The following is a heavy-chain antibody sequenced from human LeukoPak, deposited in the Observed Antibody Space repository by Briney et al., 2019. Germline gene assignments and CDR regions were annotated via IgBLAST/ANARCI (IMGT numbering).Heavy chain of an antibody. Sequence: GGSLRLSCPAPGSTFSSYPMSWFRQPPGKGREGVSAISGSGGSTYYADSVKGRFTISRDNSKNTLYLQMNSLRAEDTAVYYCAKAPYYDFWSGYYTFDYWGQGTLVTVSS. J-gene: IGHJ4*02. CDR1: GSTFSSYP. D-gene: IGHD3-3*01. CDR2: ISGSGGST. V-gene: IGHV3-23*01. CDR3: AKAPYYDFWSGYYTFDY.